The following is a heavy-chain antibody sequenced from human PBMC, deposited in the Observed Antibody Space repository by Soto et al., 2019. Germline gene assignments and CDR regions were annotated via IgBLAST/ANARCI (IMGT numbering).Heavy chain of an antibody. V-gene: IGHV1-3*01. CDR1: GYTFTSYA. D-gene: IGHD5-12*01. Sequence: QVQLVQSGAEVKKPGASVKVSCKASGYTFTSYAMHWVRQAPGQRLEWMGWINAGNGNTKYSRKFQGRVTITRDTSESTAYMELSSLRSEDTSVYYCARGGLALMDVWGQGTTVTVSS. CDR3: ARGGLALMDV. CDR2: INAGNGNT. J-gene: IGHJ6*02.